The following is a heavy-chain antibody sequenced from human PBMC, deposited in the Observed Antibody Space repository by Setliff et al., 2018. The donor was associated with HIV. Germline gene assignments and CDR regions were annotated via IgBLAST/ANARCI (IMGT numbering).Heavy chain of an antibody. D-gene: IGHD5-18*01. CDR2: IWYDGNNI. Sequence: GGSLRLSCAASGFSFSDYGMHWVRQAPGKGLEWVAFIWYDGNNIKYADSVKGRFTISRDNSKNTLYLQMNSLRIEDSGAYYCAKGFRPVDTALVSGPTYWGQGIRVTVSS. V-gene: IGHV3-30*02. CDR1: GFSFSDYG. J-gene: IGHJ4*02. CDR3: AKGFRPVDTALVSGPTY.